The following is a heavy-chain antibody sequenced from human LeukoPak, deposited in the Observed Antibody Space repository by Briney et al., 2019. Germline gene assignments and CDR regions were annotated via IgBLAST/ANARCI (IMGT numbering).Heavy chain of an antibody. D-gene: IGHD3-22*01. CDR1: GFTFSSYA. CDR3: ARDFFPDSGGLAACGI. CDR2: ISYTGGTT. J-gene: IGHJ3*02. Sequence: GGSLRLSCAASGFTFSSYAMNWVRQAPEKGLEWVSAISYTGGTTYYADSVKGRFTISRDDSKNTLYLQMNSLRADDTAVYYCARDFFPDSGGLAACGIWGQGTMVTVSS. V-gene: IGHV3-23*01.